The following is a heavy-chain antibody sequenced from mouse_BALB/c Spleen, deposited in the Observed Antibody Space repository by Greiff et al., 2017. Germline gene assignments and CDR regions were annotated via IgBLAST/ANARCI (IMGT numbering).Heavy chain of an antibody. CDR1: GYAFTSYN. D-gene: IGHD1-1*01. J-gene: IGHJ4*01. Sequence: EVQLQQSGPELVKPGASVKVSCKASGYAFTSYNMYWVKQSHGKSLEWIGYIDPYNGGTSYNQKFKGKATLTVDKSSSTAYMHLNSLTSEDSAVYYCAREDYYGSNYAMDYWGQGTSVTVSS. CDR3: AREDYYGSNYAMDY. V-gene: IGHV1S135*01. CDR2: IDPYNGGT.